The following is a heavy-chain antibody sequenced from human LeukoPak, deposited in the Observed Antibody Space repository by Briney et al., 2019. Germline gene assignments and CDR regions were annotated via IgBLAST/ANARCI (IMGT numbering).Heavy chain of an antibody. CDR3: AKPRGMITFGGVIAEYFQH. V-gene: IGHV3-30*18. J-gene: IGHJ1*01. Sequence: GGSLRLSCAASGLTFSSHWMHWVRQAPGKGLEWVAVISYDGSNKYYADSVKGRFTISRDNSKNTLYLQMNSLRAEDTAVYYCAKPRGMITFGGVIAEYFQHWGQGTLVTVSS. CDR1: GLTFSSHW. D-gene: IGHD3-16*02. CDR2: ISYDGSNK.